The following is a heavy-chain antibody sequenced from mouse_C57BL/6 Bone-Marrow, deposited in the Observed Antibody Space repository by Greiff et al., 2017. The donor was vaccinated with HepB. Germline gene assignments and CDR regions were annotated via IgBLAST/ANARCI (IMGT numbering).Heavy chain of an antibody. D-gene: IGHD2-4*01. CDR2: IYPRSGNT. Sequence: QVQLQQSGAELARPGASVKLSFTSYGISWVKQRTGQGLEWIGEIYPRSGNTYYNEKFKGKATLTADKSSSTAYMELRSLTSEDSAVYFCARYPYDYGTYWGQGTTLTVSS. CDR1: TSYG. CDR3: ARYPYDYGTY. J-gene: IGHJ2*01. V-gene: IGHV1-81*01.